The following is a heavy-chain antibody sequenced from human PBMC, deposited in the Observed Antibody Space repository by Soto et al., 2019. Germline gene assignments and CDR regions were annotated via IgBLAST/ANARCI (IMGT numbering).Heavy chain of an antibody. CDR2: IYPGDSDT. J-gene: IGHJ3*02. D-gene: IGHD3-22*01. Sequence: GESLKISCKCSGYSFTSYWIGWVRQMPGKGLEWMGIIYPGDSDTRYSPSFQGQVTISADKSISTAYLQWSSLKASDTAMYYCASSTSYYYDSSGYADAFDIWGQGTMVTVSS. V-gene: IGHV5-51*01. CDR1: GYSFTSYW. CDR3: ASSTSYYYDSSGYADAFDI.